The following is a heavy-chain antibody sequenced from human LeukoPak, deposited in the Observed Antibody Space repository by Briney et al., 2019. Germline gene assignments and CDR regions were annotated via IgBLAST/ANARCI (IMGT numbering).Heavy chain of an antibody. Sequence: PGGSLRLSCAASGFTFSDYYMSWIRQAPGKGLGWVSYISSSGSTIYYADSVKGRFTISRDNAKNSLYLQMNGLRAEDTGVYYCARVPSVGYYYDSSGTIDYWGQGTLVTVSS. CDR1: GFTFSDYY. V-gene: IGHV3-11*04. CDR2: ISSSGSTI. CDR3: ARVPSVGYYYDSSGTIDY. J-gene: IGHJ4*02. D-gene: IGHD3-22*01.